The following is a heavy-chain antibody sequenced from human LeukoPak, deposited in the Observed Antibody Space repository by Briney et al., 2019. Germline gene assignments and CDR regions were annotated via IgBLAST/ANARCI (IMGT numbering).Heavy chain of an antibody. Sequence: GGSLRLSCAASGITYSSYAMSWVRQAPGKGLEWVSAISGSGGSTNYADSVKGRFTISRDNAENTLYLQMNSLRAEDTAVYYCASGYSSDYGGNAYWGQGTLVTVSS. CDR2: ISGSGGST. V-gene: IGHV3-23*01. D-gene: IGHD4-23*01. CDR3: ASGYSSDYGGNAY. J-gene: IGHJ4*02. CDR1: GITYSSYA.